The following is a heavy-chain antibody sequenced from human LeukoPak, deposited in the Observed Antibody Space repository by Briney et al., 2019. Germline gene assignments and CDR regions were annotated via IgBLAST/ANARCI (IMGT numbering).Heavy chain of an antibody. CDR2: IFYSGST. Sequence: PSETLSLTCTVSGGSISSSYFWGWIRQPPGQGLEWLGSIFYSGSTYYIPSLKSRVTISVDTSKIQFSLKLSSVTAADTAVYYCARDADTFDIWGQGTMVTISS. CDR1: GGSISSSYF. J-gene: IGHJ3*02. CDR3: ARDADTFDI. V-gene: IGHV4-39*07.